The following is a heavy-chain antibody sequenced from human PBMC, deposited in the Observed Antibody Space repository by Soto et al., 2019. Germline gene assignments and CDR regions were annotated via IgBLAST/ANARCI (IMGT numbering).Heavy chain of an antibody. J-gene: IGHJ6*02. D-gene: IGHD2-15*01. V-gene: IGHV3-23*01. CDR1: GFTFSSYA. Sequence: GSLRLSCAASGFTFSSYAMSWVRQAPGKGLEWVSAISGSGGSTYYADSVKGRFTISRDNSKNTLYLQMNSLRAEDTAVYYCAKASDCSGGSCYHPRYYGMDVWGQGTTVTVSS. CDR3: AKASDCSGGSCYHPRYYGMDV. CDR2: ISGSGGST.